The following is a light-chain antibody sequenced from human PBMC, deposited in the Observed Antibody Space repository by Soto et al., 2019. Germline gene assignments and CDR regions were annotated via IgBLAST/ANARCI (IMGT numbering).Light chain of an antibody. J-gene: IGKJ4*01. CDR1: QSLLHSNGYNY. CDR2: LGS. CDR3: MQALQTPLT. V-gene: IGKV2-28*01. Sequence: IVMTQTPLSLSVTPGQPASISCRSSQSLLHSNGYNYLDWYLQKPGQSPQLLIYLGSNRASGVPDRFSGSGSGADFTLKISRVEAEDVGVYYCMQALQTPLTFGGGTKVDI.